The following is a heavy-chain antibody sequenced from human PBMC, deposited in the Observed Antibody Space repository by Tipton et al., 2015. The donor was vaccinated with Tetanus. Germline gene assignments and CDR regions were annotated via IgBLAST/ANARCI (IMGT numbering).Heavy chain of an antibody. Sequence: TLSLTCSVSNGSISSGGYYWSWIRQYPGKGLEWIGLLYHTGVTYYNPSLQSRVAISVDTSKNQFSLEVASVTVSDTAVYYCARVRAILRRTLSGLHWLDPWGQGILVTVSS. CDR1: NGSISSGGYY. CDR2: LYHTGVT. V-gene: IGHV4-31*03. CDR3: ARVRAILRRTLSGLHWLDP. D-gene: IGHD3-16*01. J-gene: IGHJ5*02.